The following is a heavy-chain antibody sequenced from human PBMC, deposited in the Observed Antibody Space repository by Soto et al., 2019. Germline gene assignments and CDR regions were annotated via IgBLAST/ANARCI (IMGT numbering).Heavy chain of an antibody. CDR2: IYPGDSDT. D-gene: IGHD6-19*01. J-gene: IGHJ6*02. Sequence: GESLKISCRGSGFRITSYWIGWVRQRPGKGLEWMGTIYPGDSDTRYSPTFQGQVTISVNKSIRTAYLQWSSLKASDTAMYYCARIEAEYYGMDVWGQGTTVTVSS. CDR3: ARIEAEYYGMDV. V-gene: IGHV5-51*01. CDR1: GFRITSYW.